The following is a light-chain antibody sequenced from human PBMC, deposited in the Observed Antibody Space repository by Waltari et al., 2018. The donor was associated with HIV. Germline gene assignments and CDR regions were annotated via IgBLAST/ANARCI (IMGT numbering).Light chain of an antibody. CDR1: ALPTKF. CDR2: EDS. CDR3: YSTDNSGNHVWV. Sequence: SYELTQPPSVSVSPGQTARIPCSGAALPTKFAHWYQQKSGQAPVLVIAEDSKRPSGIPERFSGSSSGTVATLTITGAQVEDEGDYYCYSTDNSGNHVWVFGGGTKLTVL. J-gene: IGLJ3*02. V-gene: IGLV3-10*01.